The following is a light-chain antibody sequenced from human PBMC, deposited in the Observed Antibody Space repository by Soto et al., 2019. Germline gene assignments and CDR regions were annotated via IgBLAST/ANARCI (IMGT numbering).Light chain of an antibody. V-gene: IGLV2-14*01. CDR2: DVS. CDR3: SSYTSSSLYV. J-gene: IGLJ1*01. CDR1: SSDVGGYNY. Sequence: QSVLXQPASVSGSPGQSITISCTGTSSDVGGYNYVSWYQQHPGKAPKLMIYDVSNRPSGVSNRFSGSKSGNTASLTISGLQAEDEADYYCSSYTSSSLYVFGTGTKVTVL.